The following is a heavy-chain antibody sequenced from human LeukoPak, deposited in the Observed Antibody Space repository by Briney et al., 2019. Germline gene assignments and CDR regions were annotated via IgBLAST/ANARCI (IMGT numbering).Heavy chain of an antibody. J-gene: IGHJ3*02. CDR3: ARSLLVASLDAFDI. CDR2: ISSSGNTI. D-gene: IGHD2-15*01. V-gene: IGHV3-48*03. Sequence: GGSLRLSCAASGFTFSSYEMSWVRQAPGKGLEWVSYISSSGNTIYYADSVKGRFTISRDNAKNSLYLQMNSLRAEDTAVYYCARSLLVASLDAFDIWGQGTMVTVSS. CDR1: GFTFSSYE.